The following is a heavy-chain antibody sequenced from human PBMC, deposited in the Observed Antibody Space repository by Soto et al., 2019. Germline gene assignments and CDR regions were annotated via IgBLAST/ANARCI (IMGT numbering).Heavy chain of an antibody. D-gene: IGHD3-22*01. Sequence: PGGSLRLSCAASGFTFDDYTMHWVRQAPGKGLEWVSPISWDGGSTYYADSVKGRFTISRDNSKNSLYLQMNSLRTEDTALYYCAKDLYSSGYYSEFYYYYGMDVWGQGTTVTVSS. J-gene: IGHJ6*02. V-gene: IGHV3-43*01. CDR2: ISWDGGST. CDR1: GFTFDDYT. CDR3: AKDLYSSGYYSEFYYYYGMDV.